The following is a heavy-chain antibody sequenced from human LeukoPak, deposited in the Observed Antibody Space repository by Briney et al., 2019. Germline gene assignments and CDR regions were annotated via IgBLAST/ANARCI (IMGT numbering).Heavy chain of an antibody. Sequence: ASVKVSCRASGYTFSTCDINWVRQATGQGLEWIGWMNPNSGHTGFAHKFQGRVTMTRDTSINTAYMELSSLRSEDTAVYYCTSVLGSISHWGQGTLVTVSS. CDR2: MNPNSGHT. J-gene: IGHJ4*02. V-gene: IGHV1-8*01. CDR1: GYTFSTCD. D-gene: IGHD1-1*01. CDR3: TSVLGSISH.